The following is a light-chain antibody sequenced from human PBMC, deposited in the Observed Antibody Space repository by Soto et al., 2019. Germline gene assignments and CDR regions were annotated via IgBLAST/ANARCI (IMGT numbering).Light chain of an antibody. CDR1: SSNIGNNY. Sequence: QSVLTQPPSVSAAPGQKVTISCSGSSSNIGNNYVSWYQQLPGTAPKLLIYENNKRPSGIPDRFSGSKSGTSATLGITGLQTGDEADYYGEKGNGSLSANFVFGSGTRVTLL. CDR3: EKGNGSLSANFV. CDR2: ENN. V-gene: IGLV1-51*02. J-gene: IGLJ1*01.